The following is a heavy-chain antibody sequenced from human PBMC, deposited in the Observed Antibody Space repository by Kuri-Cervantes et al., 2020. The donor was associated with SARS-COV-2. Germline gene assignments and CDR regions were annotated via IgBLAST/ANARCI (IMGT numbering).Heavy chain of an antibody. CDR3: ARDLIAAAGQYYYYGMDV. D-gene: IGHD6-13*01. Sequence: SETLSLTCTVSGGSISSYYWSWIRQPAGKGLEWIGRIHTSGSTNYNPSLKSRVTMSVDTSKNQFSLKLSSVTAADTAVYYCARDLIAAAGQYYYYGMDVWGQGTTVTVSS. CDR1: GGSISSYY. V-gene: IGHV4-4*07. J-gene: IGHJ6*02. CDR2: IHTSGST.